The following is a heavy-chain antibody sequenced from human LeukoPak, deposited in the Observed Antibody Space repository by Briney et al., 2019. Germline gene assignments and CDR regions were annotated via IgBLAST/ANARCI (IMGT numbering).Heavy chain of an antibody. J-gene: IGHJ4*02. D-gene: IGHD5-18*01. Sequence: PSETLSLTCTVSGGSISSGGYYWSWIRQHPGKGLEWIGYIYYSGSTYYNPSLKSRVTISVDTSKNQFSLKLSSVTAADTAVYYCASRNTAMVAEDYWGQGTLVTVSS. V-gene: IGHV4-31*03. CDR3: ASRNTAMVAEDY. CDR1: GGSISSGGYY. CDR2: IYYSGST.